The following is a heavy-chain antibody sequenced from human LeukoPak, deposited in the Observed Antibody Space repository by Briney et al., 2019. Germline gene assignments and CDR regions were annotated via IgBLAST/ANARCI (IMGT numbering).Heavy chain of an antibody. D-gene: IGHD2-15*01. J-gene: IGHJ6*01. CDR1: KLTFSIYW. CDR2: INSDGSST. CDR3: ARDPRRYCSGASWSAFGMDV. V-gene: IGHV3-74*01. Sequence: PGRSLILSRAALKLTFSIYWMHGVRQAPGKGLVWHSRINSDGSSTSYADSVNGRFTTSIDNAKNTLYLQMNSLRAEDTAVYYCARDPRRYCSGASWSAFGMDVWGEGGTVTVSP.